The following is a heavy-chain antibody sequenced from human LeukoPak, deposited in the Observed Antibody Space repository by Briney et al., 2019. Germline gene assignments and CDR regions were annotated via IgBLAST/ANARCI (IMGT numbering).Heavy chain of an antibody. CDR2: IYYSGNT. CDR3: ARNGQQWLVEDY. CDR1: GGSISSYY. V-gene: IGHV4-59*01. D-gene: IGHD6-19*01. J-gene: IGHJ4*02. Sequence: SETLSLTCTVSGGSISSYYWSWIRQPPGKGLEWIGYIYYSGNTNYNPSLKSRVTISVDTSKNQYSLKLSSVTAADTAVYYCARNGQQWLVEDYWGQGTLVTVSS.